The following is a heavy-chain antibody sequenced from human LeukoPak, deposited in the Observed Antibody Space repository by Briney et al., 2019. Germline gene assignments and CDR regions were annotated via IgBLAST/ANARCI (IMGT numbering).Heavy chain of an antibody. CDR2: ISAYNGNT. D-gene: IGHD4-17*01. Sequence: ASVKVSCKASGYTFTSYGISWVRQAPGQGLEWMGWISAYNGNTNYAQKLQGRVTMTTDTSTSTAYMELRSLRSDDTAVYYCARPSSDYGDYVDYGMDVWGQGTMVTVSS. CDR1: GYTFTSYG. J-gene: IGHJ6*02. V-gene: IGHV1-18*01. CDR3: ARPSSDYGDYVDYGMDV.